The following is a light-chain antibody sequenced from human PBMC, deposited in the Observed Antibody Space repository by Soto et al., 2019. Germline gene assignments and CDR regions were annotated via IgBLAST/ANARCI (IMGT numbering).Light chain of an antibody. V-gene: IGKV3-15*01. CDR3: QQYNKWPPET. CDR2: GAS. J-gene: IGKJ1*01. CDR1: QSVISN. Sequence: DTVMTQSPATLSVSPGDRATLSCRPRQSVISNLAWYQHKPGQAPRLLIYGASTRATGIPARFSGSGSWTEFTLTIISLQSEDFAVYYCQQYNKWPPETFGQGTKVDIK.